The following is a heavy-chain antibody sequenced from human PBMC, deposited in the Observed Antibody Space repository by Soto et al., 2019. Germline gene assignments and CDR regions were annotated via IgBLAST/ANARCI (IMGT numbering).Heavy chain of an antibody. J-gene: IGHJ4*02. D-gene: IGHD6-13*01. Sequence: GGFLRLSCAVSGFTSSSYAMSWVRQAPGKGLEWVSAISGSGGSTYYADPVKGRFTISRDNSKNTLYLQMNSLRAEDTAVYYCAKVLQQLGRFQYPTPDYWGQGTLVTVSS. CDR1: GFTSSSYA. CDR2: ISGSGGST. CDR3: AKVLQQLGRFQYPTPDY. V-gene: IGHV3-23*01.